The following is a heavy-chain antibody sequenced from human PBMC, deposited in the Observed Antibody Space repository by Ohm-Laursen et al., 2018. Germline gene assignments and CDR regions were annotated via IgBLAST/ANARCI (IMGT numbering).Heavy chain of an antibody. CDR2: IHSSGNT. Sequence: GTLSLTCTVSGGSISGYYWSWIRQPAGKGLEWIGRIHSSGNTNYNPSLKSRVTMSVDTSKNQFSLNLNSVTAADTAVYYCARVQRVTGTDYYLDYWGQGTLVTVSS. D-gene: IGHD1-7*01. CDR3: ARVQRVTGTDYYLDY. J-gene: IGHJ4*02. V-gene: IGHV4-4*07. CDR1: GGSISGYY.